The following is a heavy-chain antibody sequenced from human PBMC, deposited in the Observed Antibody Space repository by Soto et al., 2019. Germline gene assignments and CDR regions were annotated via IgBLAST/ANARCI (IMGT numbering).Heavy chain of an antibody. CDR3: ARVSITAYYYYYYGMDV. CDR2: INHSGST. CDR1: GGSFSGYY. D-gene: IGHD3-16*01. V-gene: IGHV4-34*01. J-gene: IGHJ6*02. Sequence: SETLSLTCAVYGGSFSGYYWSWIRQPPGKGLEWIGEINHSGSTNYNPSLKSRVTISVDTSKNQFSLKLSSVTAADTAVYYCARVSITAYYYYYYGMDVWGQGTTVTVSS.